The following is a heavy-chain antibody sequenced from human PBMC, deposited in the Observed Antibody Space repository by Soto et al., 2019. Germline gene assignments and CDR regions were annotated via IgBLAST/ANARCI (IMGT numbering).Heavy chain of an antibody. CDR2: IYYSGST. D-gene: IGHD3-16*01. V-gene: IGHV4-30-4*01. CDR3: ARVPSPFDYYYAMDV. Sequence: PSETLSLTCTVSGGSISSGDYYWSWIRQPPGKGLEWIGYIYYSGSTFYNPSLKNRVTISLDTSKIQFSLKLSSVTAADTAVYFCARVPSPFDYYYAMDVWGQGTTVTVSS. J-gene: IGHJ6*02. CDR1: GGSISSGDYY.